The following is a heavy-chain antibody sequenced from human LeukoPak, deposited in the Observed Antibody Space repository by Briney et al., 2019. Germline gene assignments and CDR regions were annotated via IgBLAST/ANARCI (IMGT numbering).Heavy chain of an antibody. J-gene: IGHJ4*02. Sequence: GGSLRLSCAASGFTFSSYAMSWVRQAPGKGLEWVAVISYDGSNKYYADSVKGRFTISRDNSKNTLYPQMNSLRAEDTAVYYCARDRSSSSTAFDYWGQGTLVTVSS. CDR3: ARDRSSSSTAFDY. V-gene: IGHV3-30*04. D-gene: IGHD6-6*01. CDR1: GFTFSSYA. CDR2: ISYDGSNK.